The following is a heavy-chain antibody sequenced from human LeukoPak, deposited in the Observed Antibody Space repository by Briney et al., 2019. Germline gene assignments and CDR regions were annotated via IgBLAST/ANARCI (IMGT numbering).Heavy chain of an antibody. Sequence: SETLSLTCIVSGGSITSDYWSWIRQPPGKGLEWIGYIENSGRTEYNPSLMSRITISVDTSKIQFSLMLSPVTAADTAVYYCARGRYGGYFDCWGQGTLVTVSS. J-gene: IGHJ4*02. V-gene: IGHV4-59*01. CDR1: GGSITSDY. D-gene: IGHD4-23*01. CDR2: IENSGRT. CDR3: ARGRYGGYFDC.